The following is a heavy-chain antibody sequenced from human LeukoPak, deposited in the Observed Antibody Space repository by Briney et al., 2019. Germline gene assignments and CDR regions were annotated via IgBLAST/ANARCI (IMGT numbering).Heavy chain of an antibody. CDR1: GGSISSYY. V-gene: IGHV4-59*01. CDR3: ARGGIVGATYNWFDP. D-gene: IGHD1-26*01. Sequence: SETLSLTCTVSGGSISSYYWSWIRQPPGKGLEWIGYIYYSGSTNYNPSLKSRVTISVDTSKNQFSLKLSSVTAADTAVYYCARGGIVGATYNWFDPWGQGTLVTVSS. CDR2: IYYSGST. J-gene: IGHJ5*02.